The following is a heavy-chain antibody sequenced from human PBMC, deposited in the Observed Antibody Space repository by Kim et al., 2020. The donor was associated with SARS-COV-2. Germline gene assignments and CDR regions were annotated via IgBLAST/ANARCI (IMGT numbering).Heavy chain of an antibody. CDR3: AGYLRGAVYHVDV. Sequence: SETLSLTCIVSGGSISSRYWSWMRQYPGKRLEWIGYVYYNGDTNYNPSLQSRVTMSVDTSKMQFSLTLDSLTAADTAVYYCAGYLRGAVYHVDVWGPGTMVTVSA. V-gene: IGHV4-59*11. CDR2: VYYNGDT. D-gene: IGHD3-10*02. J-gene: IGHJ3*01. CDR1: GGSISSRY.